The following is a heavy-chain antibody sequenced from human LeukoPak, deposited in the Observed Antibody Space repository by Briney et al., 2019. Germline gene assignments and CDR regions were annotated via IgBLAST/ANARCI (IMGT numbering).Heavy chain of an antibody. Sequence: GESLKISCKGSGYSFIHYWIAWVRQMPGKGLEWMGIIYPGDSDTRYSPSFQGQDTISADKSISTAYLQWNSLKASDTAMYYCARQTTVTKPIDYWGQGALVTVSS. D-gene: IGHD4-17*01. CDR1: GYSFIHYW. J-gene: IGHJ4*02. CDR2: IYPGDSDT. V-gene: IGHV5-51*01. CDR3: ARQTTVTKPIDY.